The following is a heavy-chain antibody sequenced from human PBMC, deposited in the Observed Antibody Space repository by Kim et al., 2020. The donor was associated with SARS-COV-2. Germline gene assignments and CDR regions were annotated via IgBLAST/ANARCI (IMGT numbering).Heavy chain of an antibody. Sequence: GGSLRLSCAASGFTFTNYWMHWVRQAPGKGLVWVSRIKHDGSIKRHAGFVKGRFTISRDNAKNTLYLQMNSLRVEDTAVYYCAREGRGDYDFDYWGQGTLVTVSS. V-gene: IGHV3-74*01. J-gene: IGHJ4*02. CDR3: AREGRGDYDFDY. CDR1: GFTFTNYW. CDR2: IKHDGSIK. D-gene: IGHD4-17*01.